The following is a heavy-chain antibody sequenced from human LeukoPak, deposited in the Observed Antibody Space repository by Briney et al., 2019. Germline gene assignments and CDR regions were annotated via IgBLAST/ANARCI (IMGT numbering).Heavy chain of an antibody. Sequence: SVKVPCKASGGTFSSYAISWVRQAPGQGLEWMGRIIPILGIANYAQKFQGRVTIAADKSTSTAYMELSSLRSEDTAVYYCARSRSAVVTASDYWGQGTLVTVSS. D-gene: IGHD2-15*01. CDR2: IIPILGIA. CDR1: GGTFSSYA. V-gene: IGHV1-69*04. J-gene: IGHJ4*02. CDR3: ARSRSAVVTASDY.